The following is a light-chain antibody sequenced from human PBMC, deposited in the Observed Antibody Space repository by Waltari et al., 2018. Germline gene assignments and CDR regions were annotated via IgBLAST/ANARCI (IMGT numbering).Light chain of an antibody. Sequence: DIQFTQSPSFLSASIGDRVIITCRASQGIRNYVAWYQQNPGKAPKLLIYAASTLQTGVPSRFSGSGSGTEFTLTISNLQPGDFATYYCQQLNSFPPTFGQGTKLEIK. J-gene: IGKJ2*01. CDR3: QQLNSFPPT. CDR1: QGIRNY. V-gene: IGKV1-9*01. CDR2: AAS.